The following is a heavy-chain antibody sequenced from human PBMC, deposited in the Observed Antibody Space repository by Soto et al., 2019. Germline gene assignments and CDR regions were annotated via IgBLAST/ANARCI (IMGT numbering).Heavy chain of an antibody. CDR2: ISGSGGST. CDR1: GFTFSSYA. D-gene: IGHD2-2*01. Sequence: GGSLRLSCAASGFTFSSYAMIWVRQAPGKGLEWVSAISGSGGSTYYADSVKGRFTISRDNSKNTLYLQMNSLRAEDTAVYYCANYCSSTSCYVYGMDVWGQGTTVTVSS. V-gene: IGHV3-23*01. CDR3: ANYCSSTSCYVYGMDV. J-gene: IGHJ6*02.